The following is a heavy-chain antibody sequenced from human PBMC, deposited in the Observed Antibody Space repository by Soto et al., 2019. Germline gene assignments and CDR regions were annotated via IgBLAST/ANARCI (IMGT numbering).Heavy chain of an antibody. CDR2: INAGNGNT. CDR3: ASNGEERSSWALEYFQH. V-gene: IGHV1-3*01. CDR1: GYTFTSYA. D-gene: IGHD6-13*01. Sequence: ASVKVSCKASGYTFTSYAMHWVRQAPGQRLEWMGWINAGNGNTKYSQKFQGRVTITRDTSASTAYMELSSLRSEDTAVYYCASNGEERSSWALEYFQHWGQGTLVTVSS. J-gene: IGHJ1*01.